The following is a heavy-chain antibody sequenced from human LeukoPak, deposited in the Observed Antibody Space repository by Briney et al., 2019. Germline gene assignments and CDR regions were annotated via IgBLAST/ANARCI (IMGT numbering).Heavy chain of an antibody. CDR1: GFTVSSNY. CDR3: ARIYYYGFLYYFDY. CDR2: IYSGGST. J-gene: IGHJ4*02. Sequence: PGGSLRLSCAASGFTVSSNYMSWVRQAPGKGLEGVSVIYSGGSTYYADSVKGRFTISRDNSKHTLYLQMNSLRAEDTAVYYCARIYYYGFLYYFDYWGQGTLVTVSS. D-gene: IGHD3-10*01. V-gene: IGHV3-53*01.